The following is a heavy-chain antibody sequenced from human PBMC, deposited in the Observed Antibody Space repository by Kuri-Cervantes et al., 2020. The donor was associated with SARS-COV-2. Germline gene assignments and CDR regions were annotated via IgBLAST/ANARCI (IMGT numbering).Heavy chain of an antibody. J-gene: IGHJ4*02. V-gene: IGHV3-23*01. CDR3: VGHGSSSI. D-gene: IGHD6-13*01. Sequence: GESLKISCAASGFSFSSHGMSWVRQAPGKGLEWVSDISGIGGYTYYADFVKGRFTTSRDDSKNTLYVHMNNLRVDDTAVYYCVGHGSSSIWGQGTLVTVSS. CDR2: ISGIGGYT. CDR1: GFSFSSHG.